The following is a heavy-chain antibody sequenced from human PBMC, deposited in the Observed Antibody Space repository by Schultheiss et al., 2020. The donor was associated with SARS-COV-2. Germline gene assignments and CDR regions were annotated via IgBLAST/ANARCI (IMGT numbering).Heavy chain of an antibody. V-gene: IGHV3-NL1*01. Sequence: GGSLRLSCAASGFTFSSYGMHWVRQAPGKGLEWVAVISGSGGSTYYADSVKGRFTISRDNSKNTLYLQMNSLRAEDTAVYYCAKVLGYYDSSGYYRGYFDYWGQGTLVTVSS. CDR2: ISGSGGST. CDR1: GFTFSSYG. CDR3: AKVLGYYDSSGYYRGYFDY. D-gene: IGHD3-22*01. J-gene: IGHJ4*02.